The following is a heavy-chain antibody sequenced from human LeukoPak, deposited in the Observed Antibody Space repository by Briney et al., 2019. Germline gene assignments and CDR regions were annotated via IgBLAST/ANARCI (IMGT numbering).Heavy chain of an antibody. Sequence: ASVKVSCKASGYTFTSYAFRWVRQAPGQGLEWMGWISAYNGNTNYAQKFQGRVTMTTDTSTSTAYMELRSLRSDDTAVYYCARASGAAVPGSDYFDYWGQGTLVTVSS. CDR2: ISAYNGNT. D-gene: IGHD6-13*01. J-gene: IGHJ4*02. V-gene: IGHV1-18*01. CDR3: ARASGAAVPGSDYFDY. CDR1: GYTFTSYA.